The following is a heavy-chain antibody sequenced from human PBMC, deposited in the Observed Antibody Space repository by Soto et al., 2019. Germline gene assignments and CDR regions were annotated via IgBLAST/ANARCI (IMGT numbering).Heavy chain of an antibody. CDR2: ISSSSSYI. D-gene: IGHD3-22*01. Sequence: EVQLVESGGGLVKPGGSLRLSCAASGFTFSSYSMNWVRQAPGKGLEWVSSISSSSSYIYYADSVKGRFTITRDNAKNSLYLPMNSMRAEDTAVYYCARGSSSGYPSRYWYFDLWGRGTLVTVSS. CDR3: ARGSSSGYPSRYWYFDL. J-gene: IGHJ2*01. CDR1: GFTFSSYS. V-gene: IGHV3-21*01.